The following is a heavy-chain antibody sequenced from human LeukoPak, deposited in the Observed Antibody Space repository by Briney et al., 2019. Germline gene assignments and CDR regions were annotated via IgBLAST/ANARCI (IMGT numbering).Heavy chain of an antibody. V-gene: IGHV4-38-2*01. J-gene: IGHJ4*02. Sequence: SETLSLTCAVSGYSISSGYYWGWIRQPPGKGLEWIGSIYHSGSTYYNPSLKSRVTISVDTSKNQFSLKLSSVTAADTVVYYCARVYSYGLIADYWGQGTLVTVSS. CDR1: GYSISSGYY. D-gene: IGHD5-18*01. CDR2: IYHSGST. CDR3: ARVYSYGLIADY.